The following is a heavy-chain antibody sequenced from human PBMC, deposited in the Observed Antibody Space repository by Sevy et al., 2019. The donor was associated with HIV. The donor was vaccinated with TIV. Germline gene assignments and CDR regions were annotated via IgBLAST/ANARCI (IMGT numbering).Heavy chain of an antibody. CDR3: AKDELAVTGYGNYFDY. J-gene: IGHJ4*02. CDR2: ISGSGTST. V-gene: IGHV3-23*01. D-gene: IGHD6-19*01. Sequence: GGSLRLSCAAFGFTFSSFAMSWVRQAPGKGLEWISAISGSGTSTYYADSVKGRFTISRDNSKNTLYLQMNSLRAEDTAIYYCAKDELAVTGYGNYFDYWGQGTLVTVSS. CDR1: GFTFSSFA.